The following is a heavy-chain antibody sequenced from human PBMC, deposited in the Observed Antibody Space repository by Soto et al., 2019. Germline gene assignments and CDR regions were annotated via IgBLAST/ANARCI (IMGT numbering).Heavy chain of an antibody. Sequence: GGSLRLSCVASGFTFSSFAMHWVRQAPGKGLEWVSAVSGSGGSTYYADSVRGRFTISRDNSKNRLYLEMNSLRADDTAVYFCAKDRGFSSGYGRPHFHYCGQGPLVTVSS. CDR2: VSGSGGST. V-gene: IGHV3-23*01. CDR3: AKDRGFSSGYGRPHFHY. J-gene: IGHJ4*02. D-gene: IGHD5-18*01. CDR1: GFTFSSFA.